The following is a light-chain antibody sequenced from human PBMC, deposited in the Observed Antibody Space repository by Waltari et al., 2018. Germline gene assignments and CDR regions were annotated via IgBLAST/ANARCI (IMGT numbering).Light chain of an antibody. CDR2: DVN. Sequence: QSALTQPASVSGSPGQSITISCTGTSSDIGAHNFVSWYQKHPGKAPKVMIYDVNNRPSGVSSRFSGSKSGNTASLTISGLQAEDEADYYCSSYTTGSTRYVFGSGTKVTVL. CDR1: SSDIGAHNF. J-gene: IGLJ1*01. CDR3: SSYTTGSTRYV. V-gene: IGLV2-14*03.